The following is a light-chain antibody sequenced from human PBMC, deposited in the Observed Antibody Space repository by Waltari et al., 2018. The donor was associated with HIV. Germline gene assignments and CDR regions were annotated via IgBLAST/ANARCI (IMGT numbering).Light chain of an antibody. J-gene: IGLJ3*02. CDR1: SSDVGGYNY. CDR2: DVS. CDR3: SSYTSNITRV. V-gene: IGLV2-14*03. Sequence: QSALTQPASVSGSPGQSITISCTGTSSDVGGYNYVSWYQQHPGKAPKLMIYDVSKRPAGGSNRFAGSKSGNTASLTISVLQAEDEADYYCSSYTSNITRVFGGGTKLTVL.